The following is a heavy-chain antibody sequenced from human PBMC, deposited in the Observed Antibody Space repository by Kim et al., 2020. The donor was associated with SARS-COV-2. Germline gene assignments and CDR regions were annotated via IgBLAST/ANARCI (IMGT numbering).Heavy chain of an antibody. CDR1: GYTFTSYY. D-gene: IGHD3-3*01. J-gene: IGHJ6*02. CDR2: INPSGGST. V-gene: IGHV1-46*01. CDR3: ARDRYYDFWSGYYDRYYYYGMDV. Sequence: ASVKVSCKASGYTFTSYYMHWVRQAPGQGLEWMGIINPSGGSTSYAQKFQGRVTMTRDTSTSTVYMELSSLRSEDTAVYYCARDRYYDFWSGYYDRYYYYGMDVWGQGTTVTVSS.